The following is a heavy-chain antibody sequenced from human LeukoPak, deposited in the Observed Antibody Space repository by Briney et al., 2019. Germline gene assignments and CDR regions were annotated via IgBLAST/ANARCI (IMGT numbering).Heavy chain of an antibody. CDR1: GGTFSSYA. D-gene: IGHD2-15*01. J-gene: IGHJ5*02. CDR2: IIPIFGTA. V-gene: IGHV1-69*13. Sequence: GASVKVSCKASGGTFSSYAISWVRQAPGQGLEWMGGIIPIFGTANYAQKFQGRVTITADESTSTAYMELSSLRSEDTAVYYCARALGVAATWWFDPWGQGTLVTVSS. CDR3: ARALGVAATWWFDP.